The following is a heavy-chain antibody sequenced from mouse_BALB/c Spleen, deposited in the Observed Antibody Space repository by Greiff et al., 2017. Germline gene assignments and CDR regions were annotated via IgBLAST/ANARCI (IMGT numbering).Heavy chain of an antibody. Sequence: EVQVVESGGGLVQPGGSRKLSCAASGFTFSSFGMHWVRQAPEKGLEWVAYISSGSSTIYYADTVKGRFTISRDNSKNTLFLQMTSLRSEDTAMYYCARGGSRPWFAYWGQGTLVTVSA. CDR1: GFTFSSFG. CDR2: ISSGSSTI. V-gene: IGHV5-17*02. CDR3: ARGGSRPWFAY. J-gene: IGHJ3*01.